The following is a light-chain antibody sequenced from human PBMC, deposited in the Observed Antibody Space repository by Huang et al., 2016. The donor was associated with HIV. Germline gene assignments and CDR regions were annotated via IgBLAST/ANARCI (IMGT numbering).Light chain of an antibody. CDR3: QQSAVTPRT. CDR2: GAS. J-gene: IGKJ2*01. V-gene: IGKV1-39*01. Sequence: DIQITQSPSSLSASVGDRVIITCRASQNINRNLNWYQQQPGKAPKLLISGASKLQSGFPSSFSGSGSGTHFTLAISSLSPEDSATYYCQQSAVTPRTFGQGTKLEI. CDR1: QNINRN.